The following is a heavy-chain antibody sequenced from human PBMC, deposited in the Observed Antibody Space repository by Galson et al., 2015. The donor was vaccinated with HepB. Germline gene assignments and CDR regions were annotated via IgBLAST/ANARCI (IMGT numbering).Heavy chain of an antibody. CDR1: GYTFTGHY. CDR3: ARGDYGEANGFDF. V-gene: IGHV1-2*02. Sequence: SVKVSCKASGYTFTGHYIHWVRQAPGQGLEWMGWIDPNSGDTNYAQRFQGRVIMTRDTSITTAFMELSRLRSDDTAVYYCARGDYGEANGFDFWGQGTMVTDSS. J-gene: IGHJ3*01. CDR2: IDPNSGDT. D-gene: IGHD4-17*01.